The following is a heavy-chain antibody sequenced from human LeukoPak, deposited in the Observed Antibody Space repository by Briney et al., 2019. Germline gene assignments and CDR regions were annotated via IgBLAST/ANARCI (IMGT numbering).Heavy chain of an antibody. V-gene: IGHV4-59*01. CDR2: IYYSGST. Sequence: PSETLSLTCTVSGGSISSYYWSWIRQPPGKGLEWIGYIYYSGSTNYNPSLKSRVTISVDTSKNQFSPKLSSVTAADTAVYYCARGAYYDFWSGFAGWFDPWGQGTLVTVSS. D-gene: IGHD3-3*01. CDR3: ARGAYYDFWSGFAGWFDP. J-gene: IGHJ5*02. CDR1: GGSISSYY.